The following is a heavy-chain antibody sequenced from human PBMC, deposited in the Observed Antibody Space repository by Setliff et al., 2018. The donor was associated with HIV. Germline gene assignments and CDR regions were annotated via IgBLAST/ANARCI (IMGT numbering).Heavy chain of an antibody. CDR1: GYTFTDYG. V-gene: IGHV1-18*01. CDR3: ARSTTAD. CDR2: ISAYNGNT. Sequence: ASVKVSCKASGYTFTDYGISWVRQAPGQGLEWMGWISAYNGNTKYAQKFQGRVTMTTHTSTNTAYMELRSLRSDDTAVYYCARSTTADWGQGTMVTVSS. D-gene: IGHD4-17*01. J-gene: IGHJ4*02.